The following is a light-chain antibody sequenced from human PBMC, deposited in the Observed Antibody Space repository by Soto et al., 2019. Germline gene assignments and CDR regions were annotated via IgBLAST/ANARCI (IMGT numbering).Light chain of an antibody. Sequence: EIVMTQSPATLSVSPGERATLSCRASQSVSSNLAWYQQKPGQAPRLLIYGASTRATGIPARFSGSGSGTEFTLNISSLQSEDFAVYYCQHYNNWPPTWTFGQGPKVEIK. V-gene: IGKV3-15*01. CDR3: QHYNNWPPTWT. CDR2: GAS. J-gene: IGKJ1*01. CDR1: QSVSSN.